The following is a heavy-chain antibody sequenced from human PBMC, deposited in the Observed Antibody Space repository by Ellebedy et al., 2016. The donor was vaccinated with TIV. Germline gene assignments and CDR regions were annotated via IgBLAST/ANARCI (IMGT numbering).Heavy chain of an antibody. V-gene: IGHV1-69*13. J-gene: IGHJ3*02. CDR1: GGTFSSYA. CDR3: ARVNDFWSGYYRDAFDI. CDR2: IIPIFGTA. Sequence: ASVKVSCKASGGTFSSYAISWVRQAPGQGLEWMGGIIPIFGTANYAQKFQGRVTITADESTSTAYMELSSLRSEDTAVYYCARVNDFWSGYYRDAFDIWGQGTMVTVSS. D-gene: IGHD3-3*01.